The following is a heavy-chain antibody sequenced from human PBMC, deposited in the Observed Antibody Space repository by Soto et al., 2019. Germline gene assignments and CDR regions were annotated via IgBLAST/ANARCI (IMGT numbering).Heavy chain of an antibody. CDR3: VRFASSGWYTGGY. J-gene: IGHJ4*02. D-gene: IGHD6-19*01. CDR2: ISPYSGNT. Sequence: QIQLVQSGAEVKKAGASVKVSCKTSGYTFTNYDIGWVRQAPGQGLEWMGWISPYSGNTNYAQKLQDRVTMTTDTSTRTAYMDLRSLRSDDTAMYYCVRFASSGWYTGGYWGQGTLVTVSS. CDR1: GYTFTNYD. V-gene: IGHV1-18*01.